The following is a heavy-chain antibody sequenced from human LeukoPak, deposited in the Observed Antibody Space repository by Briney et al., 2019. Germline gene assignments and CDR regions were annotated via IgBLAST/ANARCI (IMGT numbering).Heavy chain of an antibody. CDR3: ARDSYGSDY. Sequence: GASVKVSCKASGYTFTGYYMHWVRQAPGQGLEWMGRIIPSGGSTTYAQKFQGRVTMTRDMSTNTVYMELSGLRSEDTAVYYCARDSYGSDYWGQGTLVTVSS. CDR1: GYTFTGYY. CDR2: IIPSGGST. D-gene: IGHD3-16*01. J-gene: IGHJ4*02. V-gene: IGHV1-46*01.